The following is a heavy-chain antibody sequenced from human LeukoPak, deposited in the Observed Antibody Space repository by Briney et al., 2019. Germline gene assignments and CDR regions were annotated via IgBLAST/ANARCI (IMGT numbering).Heavy chain of an antibody. CDR2: IYSSDNT. Sequence: GESLRLSCAASGFTFSRHGMQWVRQAPGKGLEWVSLIYSSDNTYYADSVKGRFTISRDISKNTLSLQMKSLRPDDTAVYYCARGCSGGSCYSAFDYWGQGTLVTVSS. V-gene: IGHV3-53*05. J-gene: IGHJ4*02. D-gene: IGHD2-15*01. CDR3: ARGCSGGSCYSAFDY. CDR1: GFTFSRHG.